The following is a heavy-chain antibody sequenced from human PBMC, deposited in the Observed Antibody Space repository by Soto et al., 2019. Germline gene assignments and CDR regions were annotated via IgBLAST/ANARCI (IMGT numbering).Heavy chain of an antibody. V-gene: IGHV4-59*01. D-gene: IGHD5-12*01. CDR1: GGSISSYY. Sequence: PSETLSLTCTVSGGSISSYYWSWIRQPPGKGLEWTGYIYYSGSTNYNPSLKSRVTISVDTSKNQFSLKLSSVTAADTAVYYCARDHIVATTFYYYYYYGMDVWGQGTTVTVSS. CDR2: IYYSGST. CDR3: ARDHIVATTFYYYYYYGMDV. J-gene: IGHJ6*02.